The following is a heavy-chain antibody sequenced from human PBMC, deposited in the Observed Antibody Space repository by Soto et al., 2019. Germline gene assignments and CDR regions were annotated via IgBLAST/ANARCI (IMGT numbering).Heavy chain of an antibody. CDR3: ASEEGSSWYGVDY. D-gene: IGHD6-13*01. CDR2: ISTYSGNT. Sequence: QVQLVQSGTEVKQPGASVKVSCKASGYTFTSHGISWVRQAPGQGLEWMGWISTYSGNTNYAQKLQDRVTMTTDTSTITAYMERRSLRSDDTAVYYCASEEGSSWYGVDYWGQGTLVTVSS. V-gene: IGHV1-18*01. J-gene: IGHJ4*02. CDR1: GYTFTSHG.